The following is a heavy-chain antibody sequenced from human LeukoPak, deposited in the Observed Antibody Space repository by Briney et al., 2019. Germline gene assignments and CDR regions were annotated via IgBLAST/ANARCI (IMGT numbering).Heavy chain of an antibody. D-gene: IGHD3-10*02. V-gene: IGHV3-23*01. CDR3: AELGITMIGGV. CDR2: ISGSGGSI. J-gene: IGHJ6*04. Sequence: PGGSLRLSCGASGFTFSTYAMSWVRQAPGKGLEWVPAISGSGGSIYYEDSVKGRFTISRDNAKNSLYLQMNSLRAEDTAVYYCAELGITMIGGVWGKGTTVTISS. CDR1: GFTFSTYA.